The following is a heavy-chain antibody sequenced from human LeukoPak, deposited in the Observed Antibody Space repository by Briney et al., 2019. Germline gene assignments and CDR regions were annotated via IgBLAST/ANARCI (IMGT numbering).Heavy chain of an antibody. D-gene: IGHD3-3*01. Sequence: GGSLRLSCAASGFTFSSYAMSWVRQAPGKGLEWVSAISGSGGSTYCADSVKGRFTISRDNSKNTLYLQMNSLRAEDTAVYYCAKDYATDFWSGYPIPYFDYWGQGTLVTVSS. CDR3: AKDYATDFWSGYPIPYFDY. CDR2: ISGSGGST. CDR1: GFTFSSYA. V-gene: IGHV3-23*01. J-gene: IGHJ4*02.